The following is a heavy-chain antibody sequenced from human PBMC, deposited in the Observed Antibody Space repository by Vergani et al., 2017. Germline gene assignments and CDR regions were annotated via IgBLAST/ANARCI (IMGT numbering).Heavy chain of an antibody. D-gene: IGHD3-9*01. J-gene: IGHJ4*02. CDR2: INPSGGST. Sequence: QVQLVKSGAEVKKPGASVKVSCKASGYTFTSYHMHWVRQAPGQGLEWMGRINPSGGSTSYAQKFQGRVTITADEATSTAYMELSSLSSGDTAMYYCSRGPVIRPYDIFTPPGYWGQGTLVTVSS. V-gene: IGHV1-46*01. CDR3: SRGPVIRPYDIFTPPGY. CDR1: GYTFTSYH.